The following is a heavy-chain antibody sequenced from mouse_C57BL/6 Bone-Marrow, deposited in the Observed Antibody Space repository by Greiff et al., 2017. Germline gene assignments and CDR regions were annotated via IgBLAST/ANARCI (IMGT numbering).Heavy chain of an antibody. CDR3: ARGDPMTTVVANWYFDV. CDR2: IDPSDSYT. Sequence: QVQLKQPGAELVMPGASVKLSCKASGYTFTSYWMPWVKQRPGQGLEWIGEIDPSDSYTNYHPKFQGKATLTVGNSSSPAYMQLRSLTSEDSAVYYCARGDPMTTVVANWYFDVWGTGTTVTVSS. J-gene: IGHJ1*03. V-gene: IGHV1-69*01. D-gene: IGHD1-1*01. CDR1: GYTFTSYW.